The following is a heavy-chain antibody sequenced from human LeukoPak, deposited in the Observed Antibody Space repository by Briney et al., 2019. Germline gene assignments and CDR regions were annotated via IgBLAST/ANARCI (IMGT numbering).Heavy chain of an antibody. D-gene: IGHD3-22*01. J-gene: IGHJ4*02. CDR3: ARDDSSKIFDY. Sequence: ASVKVSCKASGGTFSSYAISWVRQAPGQGLEWMGRIIPILGIANYAQKFQGRVTITADKSTSTAYMELSSLRSEDTAVYYCARDDSSKIFDYWGQGTLVTVSS. V-gene: IGHV1-69*04. CDR1: GGTFSSYA. CDR2: IIPILGIA.